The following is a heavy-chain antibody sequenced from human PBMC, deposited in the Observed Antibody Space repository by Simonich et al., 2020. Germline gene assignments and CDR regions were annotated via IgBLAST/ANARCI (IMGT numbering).Heavy chain of an antibody. Sequence: QLQLQESGPGLVKPSETLSLTCPVSGGSISSCSYYWGWIRQPPGKGLDGIGSIYNRGSTYDNPSLKSRGTISVDTSKNQFSLKLSSVTAADTAVYYCARWAYSSSYFDYWGQGTLVTVSS. CDR2: IYNRGST. J-gene: IGHJ4*02. V-gene: IGHV4-39*01. D-gene: IGHD6-6*01. CDR1: GGSISSCSYY. CDR3: ARWAYSSSYFDY.